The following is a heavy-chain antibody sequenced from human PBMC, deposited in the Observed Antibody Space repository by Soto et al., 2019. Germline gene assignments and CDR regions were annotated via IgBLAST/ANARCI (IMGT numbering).Heavy chain of an antibody. J-gene: IGHJ6*03. Sequence: GASVKVSCKASGFTFTSSAMQWVRQARGQRLEWIGWIVVGSGNTNYAQKFQERVTITRDMSTSTAYMELSSLRSEDTAVYYCAATHLLVLMGVDSNYYMDVWGKGTTVTVSS. V-gene: IGHV1-58*02. D-gene: IGHD3-3*01. CDR3: AATHLLVLMGVDSNYYMDV. CDR1: GFTFTSSA. CDR2: IVVGSGNT.